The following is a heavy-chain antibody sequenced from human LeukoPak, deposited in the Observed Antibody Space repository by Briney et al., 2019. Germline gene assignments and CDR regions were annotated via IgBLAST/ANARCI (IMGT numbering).Heavy chain of an antibody. Sequence: SETLSLTCAAYGGTFSCYYWSWIRQPPGKGLEGIVEINYSGGTNYNPSLTSRVAISVDTSKTQFSLKLSSVTAADTAVYYCARGADYSSIDSYPKFDYWGQGTLVTVSS. V-gene: IGHV4-34*01. J-gene: IGHJ4*02. CDR1: GGTFSCYY. CDR3: ARGADYSSIDSYPKFDY. CDR2: INYSGGT. D-gene: IGHD6-13*01.